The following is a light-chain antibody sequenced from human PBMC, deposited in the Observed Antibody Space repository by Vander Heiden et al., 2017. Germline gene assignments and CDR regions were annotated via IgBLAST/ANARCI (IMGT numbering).Light chain of an antibody. CDR1: QSISSY. CDR2: AAS. CDR3: QQSDSTPLT. Sequence: DIQMTQSPSSLSASVGDRVTITCQASQSISSYLNWYQQKPGKAPKLLIYAASSLQSGVPSRFSDSGSGTDFTLTISRLQPEDFATYYCQQSDSTPLTFGGGTKVXIK. V-gene: IGKV1-39*01. J-gene: IGKJ4*01.